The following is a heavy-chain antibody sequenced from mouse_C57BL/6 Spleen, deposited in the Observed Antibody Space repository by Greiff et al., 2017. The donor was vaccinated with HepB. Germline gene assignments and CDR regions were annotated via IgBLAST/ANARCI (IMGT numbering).Heavy chain of an antibody. V-gene: IGHV1-63*01. D-gene: IGHD4-1*01. CDR2: IYPGGGYT. J-gene: IGHJ1*03. CDR1: GYTFTNYW. CDR3: ARAGTNGYFDV. Sequence: QVQLQQSGAELVRPGTSVKMSCKASGYTFTNYWIGWAKQRPGHGLEWIGDIYPGGGYTNYNEKFKGKATLTADKSSSTAYMQFSSLTSEDSAIYYCARAGTNGYFDVWGTGTTVTVSS.